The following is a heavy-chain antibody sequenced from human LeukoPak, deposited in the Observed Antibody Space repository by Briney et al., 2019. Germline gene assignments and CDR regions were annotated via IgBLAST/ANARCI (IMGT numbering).Heavy chain of an antibody. CDR1: GGSISSYY. CDR3: ARGSRVVGATTGILPDY. V-gene: IGHV4-59*01. Sequence: SETLSLTCTVSGGSISSYYWSWIRQPPGEGLEWIGYIYYSGSTNYNPSLKSRVTISVDTSKNQFSLKLTSVTAADTAVYYCARGSRVVGATTGILPDYWGQGTLVTVSS. J-gene: IGHJ4*02. D-gene: IGHD1-26*01. CDR2: IYYSGST.